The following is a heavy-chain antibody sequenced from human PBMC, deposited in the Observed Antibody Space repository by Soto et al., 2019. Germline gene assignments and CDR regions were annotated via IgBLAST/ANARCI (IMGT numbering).Heavy chain of an antibody. D-gene: IGHD6-6*01. CDR1: GGSISSSSYY. Sequence: QLQLQESGPGLVKPSETLSLTCTVSGGSISSSSYYWGWIRQPPGKGLEWIGSIYYSGSTYYNPSLKSRVTISVDTSKNQFSLKLSSVTAADTAVYYCARQIAARPGAFDIWGQGTMVTVSP. CDR2: IYYSGST. J-gene: IGHJ3*02. CDR3: ARQIAARPGAFDI. V-gene: IGHV4-39*01.